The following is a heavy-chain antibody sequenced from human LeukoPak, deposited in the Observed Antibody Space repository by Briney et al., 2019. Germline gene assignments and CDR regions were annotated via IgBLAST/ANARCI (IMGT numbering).Heavy chain of an antibody. J-gene: IGHJ1*01. Sequence: GGSLRLSCAASGFTFSSFTMTWVRQAPGEGLEWVSAISGSGGSTYYAASVTGRFTISRDNSKTTMYLQMSSLRAEGPAVYYCAKEPHGSGWYGRCSDWGQG. D-gene: IGHD6-19*01. CDR2: ISGSGGST. CDR3: AKEPHGSGWYGRCSD. V-gene: IGHV3-23*01. CDR1: GFTFSSFT.